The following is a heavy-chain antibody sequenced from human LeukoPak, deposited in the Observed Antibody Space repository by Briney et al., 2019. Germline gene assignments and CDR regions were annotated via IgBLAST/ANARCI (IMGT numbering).Heavy chain of an antibody. CDR2: IYHSGST. CDR3: VRRMVGAIRPFDY. Sequence: SETLSLTCAVSGVSISSGGYSWSWIRQPPGKGLEWIGYIYHSGSTYYNPSLKSRVTISVDTSKNQFSLRLSSVTAADTAVYYCVRRMVGAIRPFDYWGQGTQVTVSS. J-gene: IGHJ4*02. D-gene: IGHD1-26*01. V-gene: IGHV4-30-2*05. CDR1: GVSISSGGYS.